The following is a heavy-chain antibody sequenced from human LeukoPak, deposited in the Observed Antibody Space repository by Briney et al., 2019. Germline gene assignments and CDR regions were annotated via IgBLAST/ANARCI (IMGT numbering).Heavy chain of an antibody. CDR1: AGSISSSSYY. CDR2: TYFSGST. Sequence: SQTLSLTCPVAAGSISSSSYYCGWLRHPPGKGLEWSARTYFSGSTYYNPSPRTRVTISLHTSKNPLSLKLSSLTAAHTATYYCARHSGRGVVAASWLHGWGQGTLVSVCS. D-gene: IGHD2-15*01. CDR3: ARHSGRGVVAASWLHG. V-gene: IGHV4-39*01. J-gene: IGHJ4*02.